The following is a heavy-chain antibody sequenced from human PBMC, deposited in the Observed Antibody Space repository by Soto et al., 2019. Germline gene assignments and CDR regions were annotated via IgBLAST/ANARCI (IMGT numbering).Heavy chain of an antibody. D-gene: IGHD3-10*01. CDR1: GFSFSSYA. J-gene: IGHJ3*02. V-gene: IGHV3-23*01. Sequence: GGSLGLSCAASGFSFSSYAMGWVRQAPGKGLEWVSAISGSGGSTYYADSVKGRFTISRDNSKNTLYLQMNSLRAEDTAVYYCAPNYLSLYGSASYDIWGQGTMVTVS. CDR2: ISGSGGST. CDR3: APNYLSLYGSASYDI.